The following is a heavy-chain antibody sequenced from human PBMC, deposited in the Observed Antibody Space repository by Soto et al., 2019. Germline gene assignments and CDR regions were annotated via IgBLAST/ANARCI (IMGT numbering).Heavy chain of an antibody. J-gene: IGHJ1*01. V-gene: IGHV4-31*03. D-gene: IGHD6-13*01. CDR1: GGSISSGGYY. Sequence: SETLSLTCTVSGGSISSGGYYWSWIRQHPGKGLEWIGYIYYSGSTYYNPSLKSRVTISVDTSKNQFSLKLSSVTAADTAVYYCAGIAAAGRLLGHWGQGSLVTVSS. CDR3: AGIAAAGRLLGH. CDR2: IYYSGST.